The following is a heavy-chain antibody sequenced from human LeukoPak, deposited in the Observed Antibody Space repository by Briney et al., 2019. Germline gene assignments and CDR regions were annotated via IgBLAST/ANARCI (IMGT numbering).Heavy chain of an antibody. CDR1: GGSISSGGYY. V-gene: IGHV4-31*03. J-gene: IGHJ4*02. CDR2: TYYSGST. Sequence: SQTLSLTCTVSGGSISSGGYYWSWIRQHPGKGLEWIGYTYYSGSTYYNPSLKSRVTISVDTSNNQFSVKLSSVTAADTAVYYCAISPPGSGSYTWGQGTLVTVSS. D-gene: IGHD3-10*01. CDR3: AISPPGSGSYT.